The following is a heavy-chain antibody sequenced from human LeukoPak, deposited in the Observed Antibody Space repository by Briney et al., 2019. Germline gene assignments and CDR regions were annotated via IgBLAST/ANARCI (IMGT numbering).Heavy chain of an antibody. CDR2: MYYSGST. Sequence: SETLSLTCTVSGGSISTYYWKWIRQSPGKGLEWIGYMYYSGSTNYNLSLKSRVTISVDTSKNESSLKLSSVTAADTAVYYCARTPATTWTNHFDYWGQGTLVTVSS. CDR3: ARTPATTWTNHFDY. V-gene: IGHV4-59*01. CDR1: GGSISTYY. J-gene: IGHJ4*02. D-gene: IGHD4-17*01.